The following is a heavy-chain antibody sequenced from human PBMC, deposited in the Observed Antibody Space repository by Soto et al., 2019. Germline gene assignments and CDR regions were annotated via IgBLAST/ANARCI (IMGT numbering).Heavy chain of an antibody. CDR1: GGTFSSYA. CDR2: IIPIFGTA. J-gene: IGHJ4*02. CDR3: ARVSDYGDLLY. V-gene: IGHV1-69*06. D-gene: IGHD4-17*01. Sequence: ASVKVSYKASGGTFSSYAISWVRQAPGQGLEWVGGIIPIFGTANYAQKFQGRVTITADKSTSTAYMELSSLRSEDTAVYYCARVSDYGDLLYWGQGTLVTVSS.